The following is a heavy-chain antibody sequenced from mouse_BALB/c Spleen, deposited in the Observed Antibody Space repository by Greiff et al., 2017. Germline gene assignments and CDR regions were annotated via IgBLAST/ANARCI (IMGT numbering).Heavy chain of an antibody. CDR1: GFTFSSYT. J-gene: IGHJ3*01. CDR3: TRDQGTGTFAY. D-gene: IGHD4-1*01. Sequence: EVKLMESGGGLVKPGGSLKLSCAASGFTFSSYTMSWVRQTPEKRLEWVATISSGGSYTYYPDSVKGRFTISRDNAKNTLYLQMSSLKSEDTAMYYCTRDQGTGTFAYWGQGTLVTVSA. CDR2: ISSGGSYT. V-gene: IGHV5-6-4*01.